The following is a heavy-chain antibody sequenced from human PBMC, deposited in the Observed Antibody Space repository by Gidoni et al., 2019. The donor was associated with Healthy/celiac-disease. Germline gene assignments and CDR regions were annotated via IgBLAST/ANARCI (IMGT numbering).Heavy chain of an antibody. V-gene: IGHV3-30-3*01. CDR1: GFTFSRYA. D-gene: IGHD6-6*01. CDR2: ISYDGSNK. CDR3: ASGGGASSSSSSFDY. J-gene: IGHJ4*02. Sequence: QVQLVGSGGGVVPPGRSLRLSCAASGFTFSRYAMHWVRQAPGKGLEWVAVISYDGSNKYYADSVKGRFTISRDNSKNTLYLQMNSLRAEDTAVYYCASGGGASSSSSSFDYWGQGTLVTVSS.